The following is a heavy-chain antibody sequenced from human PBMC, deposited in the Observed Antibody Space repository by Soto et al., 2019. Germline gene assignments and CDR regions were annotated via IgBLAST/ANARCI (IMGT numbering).Heavy chain of an antibody. CDR1: GFPFSGSS. V-gene: IGHV3-73*01. Sequence: PGGSLRLSFAASGFPFSGSSMHWGRQASGKGLEWVGRIRSKANSYATAYAASVKGRFTISRDDSKNTAYLQMNSLKTEDTAVYYCTRHIGYSNDYWGQGTLVTVSS. CDR3: TRHIGYSNDY. D-gene: IGHD4-4*01. CDR2: IRSKANSYAT. J-gene: IGHJ4*02.